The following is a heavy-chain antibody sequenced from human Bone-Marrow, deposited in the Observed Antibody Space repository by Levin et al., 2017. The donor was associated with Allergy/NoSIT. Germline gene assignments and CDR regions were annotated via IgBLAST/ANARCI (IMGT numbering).Heavy chain of an antibody. D-gene: IGHD5-12*01. J-gene: IGHJ4*02. Sequence: PGGSLRLSCAASGFTFSDYYMSWIRQAPGKGLEWVSYISSSSSYTNYADSVKGRFTISRDNAKNSLYLQMNSLRAEDTAVYYCARAGHRYSGYEGLTGADYWGQGTLVTVSS. V-gene: IGHV3-11*05. CDR2: ISSSSSYT. CDR3: ARAGHRYSGYEGLTGADY. CDR1: GFTFSDYY.